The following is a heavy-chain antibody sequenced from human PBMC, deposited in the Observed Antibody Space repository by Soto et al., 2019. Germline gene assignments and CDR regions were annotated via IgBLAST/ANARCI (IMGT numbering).Heavy chain of an antibody. CDR2: IYPGDSDT. Sequence: PGESLKISCKGSGYSFTSYWLGWVRQLPGKGLEWMGIIYPGDSDTTYSPSLQGQVTISAGKSISTAYLQWSSLKASATAMFYCARHGVAAGPWGYYYYYGMDVWGQGTTVTVSS. CDR1: GYSFTSYW. CDR3: ARHGVAAGPWGYYYYYGMDV. V-gene: IGHV5-51*01. J-gene: IGHJ6*02. D-gene: IGHD6-13*01.